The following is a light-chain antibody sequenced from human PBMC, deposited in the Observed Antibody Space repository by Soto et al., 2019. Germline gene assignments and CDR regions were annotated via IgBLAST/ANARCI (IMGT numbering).Light chain of an antibody. CDR1: RTDVDGYDY. CDR2: DVN. V-gene: IGLV2-14*03. J-gene: IGLJ1*01. Sequence: QSVLTQPVSVSGVPRRAIPISCTGARTDVDGYDYVSWYQQHPGQAPKLMIYDVNNRPSGVSYRFSGSKSGDTASLTISGLQAEDDADYYCSSYTSSAPFYVFGTGTKVTVL. CDR3: SSYTSSAPFYV.